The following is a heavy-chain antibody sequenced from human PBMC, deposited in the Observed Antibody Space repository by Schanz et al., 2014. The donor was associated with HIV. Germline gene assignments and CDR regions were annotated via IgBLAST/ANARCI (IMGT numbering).Heavy chain of an antibody. J-gene: IGHJ6*02. CDR1: GYTFTGYS. D-gene: IGHD3-10*01. CDR3: AREKRGAHYYYDGMDV. CDR2: INPSSGGT. Sequence: QVQLVQSGAEVKKPGASVKVSCKASGYTFTGYSMHWVRQAPGQGLEWMGWINPSSGGTNYAQKFQGRVTMTRDTSISTAFMELSSLRSDDTAVYYCAREKRGAHYYYDGMDVWGQGTTVTVSS. V-gene: IGHV1-2*02.